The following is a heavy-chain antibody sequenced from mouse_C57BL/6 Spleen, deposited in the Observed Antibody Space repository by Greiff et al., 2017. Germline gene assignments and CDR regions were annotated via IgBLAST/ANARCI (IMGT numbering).Heavy chain of an antibody. V-gene: IGHV1-80*01. CDR1: GYTFTSYW. CDR3: ARPRGNNSVGALAY. CDR2: IYPGDGGT. D-gene: IGHD5-2*01. Sequence: QLQQSGAELVKPGASVKISCKASGYTFTSYWMTWVKQRPGKGLEWIGQIYPGDGGTNYNEKFKGKATLTADTSSSTAYMQLSSLTSEDSAVYCCARPRGNNSVGALAYWGQGTLVTVS. J-gene: IGHJ3*01.